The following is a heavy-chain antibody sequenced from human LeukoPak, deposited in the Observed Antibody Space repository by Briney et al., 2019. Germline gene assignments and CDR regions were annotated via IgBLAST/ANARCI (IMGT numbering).Heavy chain of an antibody. CDR2: IYYSAST. CDR3: ARGHIHGFNWFDH. J-gene: IGHJ5*02. CDR1: GGSISSDY. Sequence: SETLSLTCTVSGGSISSDYWSGVRQPPGKGVEWIGYIYYSASTNYNPSLQSRVTISVDTSKNQFSLKLSSVTAADTAVYYCARGHIHGFNWFDHWGQGTLVTVSS. V-gene: IGHV4-59*01. D-gene: IGHD5-18*01.